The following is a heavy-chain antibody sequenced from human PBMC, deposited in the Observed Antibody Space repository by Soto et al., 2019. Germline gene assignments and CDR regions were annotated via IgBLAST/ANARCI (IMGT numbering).Heavy chain of an antibody. V-gene: IGHV3-30*03. CDR3: ARDRDAGWFVMDV. CDR2: ISGDASRI. Sequence: QVQLVESGGGVVQPGTSLRLSCVASGFGFNFFGIHWVRQAPGKGLEWVAGISGDASRIYYADDLKGRVTSSRVNSENTLYLQMNSLRPEDTALYYCARDRDAGWFVMDVWCQGTTVTV. J-gene: IGHJ6*02. CDR1: GFGFNFFG. D-gene: IGHD3-10*01.